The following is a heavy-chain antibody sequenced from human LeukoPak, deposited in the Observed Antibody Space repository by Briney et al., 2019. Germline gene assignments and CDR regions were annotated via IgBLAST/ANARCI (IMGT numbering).Heavy chain of an antibody. D-gene: IGHD6-25*01. CDR1: GFTFSSYA. Sequence: PAGGSLRLSCTASGFTFSSYAMSWVRQAPGKGLEWVSAISGSGGSTYYADSVKGRFTISRDNSKNTLYLQMNSLRAEDTAVYYCAKALPYSSGWLYFDYWGQGTLVTASS. V-gene: IGHV3-23*01. CDR3: AKALPYSSGWLYFDY. J-gene: IGHJ4*02. CDR2: ISGSGGST.